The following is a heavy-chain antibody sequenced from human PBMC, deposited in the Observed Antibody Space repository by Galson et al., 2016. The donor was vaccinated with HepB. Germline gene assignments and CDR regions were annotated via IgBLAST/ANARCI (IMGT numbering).Heavy chain of an antibody. CDR1: GGSISGGTYY. CDR2: IYNSGST. V-gene: IGHV4-31*03. J-gene: IGHJ4*02. CDR3: AGGPLGDYFGY. D-gene: IGHD3-16*01. Sequence: TLSLTCTVSGGSISGGTYYWSWIRQHPGKGLEWIGYIYNSGSTFYNPSLKSRVTISLDPSKNQFSLRLSSVTAADTAVYYCAGGPLGDYFGYWGQGTLVTVSS.